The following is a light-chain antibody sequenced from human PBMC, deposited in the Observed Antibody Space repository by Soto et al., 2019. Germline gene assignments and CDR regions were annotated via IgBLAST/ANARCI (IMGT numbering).Light chain of an antibody. CDR2: DVS. V-gene: IGLV2-11*01. Sequence: QSALTQPRSVSGSPGQSVTISCTGTSSDVGGYNYVSWYQQHPGKAPKLMIYDVSERPSGVPDRFSGSKSGNTASLTISGLQADDEADYYCCSYGGSFYVFGTGTKLTVL. J-gene: IGLJ1*01. CDR1: SSDVGGYNY. CDR3: CSYGGSFYV.